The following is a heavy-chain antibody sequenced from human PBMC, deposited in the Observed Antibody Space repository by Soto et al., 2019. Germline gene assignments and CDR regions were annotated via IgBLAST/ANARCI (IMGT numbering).Heavy chain of an antibody. J-gene: IGHJ4*02. CDR1: GFTFSSYA. D-gene: IGHD1-26*01. CDR2: ISYDGSNK. CDR3: ARIPQASYPGP. Sequence: QVQLVESGGGVVQPGRSLRLSCVASGFTFSSYAMHWVRQAPGKGLEWVAVISYDGSNKYYADSVKGRFTISRDKSKNTLYLQMNSLRAEDTAVYYCARIPQASYPGPWGQGTLVTVSS. V-gene: IGHV3-30-3*01.